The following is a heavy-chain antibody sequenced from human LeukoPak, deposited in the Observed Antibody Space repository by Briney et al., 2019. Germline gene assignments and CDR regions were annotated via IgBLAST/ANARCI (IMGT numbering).Heavy chain of an antibody. CDR1: GFTFYNYA. CDR3: AKVRGTYSSGYFFDY. Sequence: GRSLRLSCAASGFTFYNYAMHWVRQAPGKGLEWLSIISWNSGYIGYADSVKGRFTISRDNAKKSLDLQMNSLRAEDAAFYYCAKVRGTYSSGYFFDYWGQGTLVTVSS. D-gene: IGHD6-19*01. V-gene: IGHV3-9*01. CDR2: ISWNSGYI. J-gene: IGHJ4*02.